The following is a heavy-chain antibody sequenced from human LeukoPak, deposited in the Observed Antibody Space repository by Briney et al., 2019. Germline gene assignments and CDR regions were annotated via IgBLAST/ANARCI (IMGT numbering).Heavy chain of an antibody. V-gene: IGHV3-9*01. J-gene: IGHJ3*02. Sequence: GRSLRLSCAASGFTFDDYAMHWVRQAPGKGLEWVSGISWNSGSIGYADSVKGRFTISRDNAKNSLYLQMNSLRAEDTALYYCAKDPEGSGSLGAFDIWGQGTMVTVSS. CDR3: AKDPEGSGSLGAFDI. D-gene: IGHD3-10*01. CDR2: ISWNSGSI. CDR1: GFTFDDYA.